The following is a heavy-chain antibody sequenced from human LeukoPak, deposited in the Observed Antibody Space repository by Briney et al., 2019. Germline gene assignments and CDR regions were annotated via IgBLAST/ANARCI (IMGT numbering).Heavy chain of an antibody. J-gene: IGHJ4*02. D-gene: IGHD1-1*01. CDR1: GDSIGSNKW. Sequence: SETLSLTCAVSGDSIGSNKWWTWVRQPPGKGLEWIGEIHHSGRLNYSPSLKSRVTISVDKSKNHFPLNLNSITSADTAIYYCARGGDWKFDYWGQGALVTVSS. CDR2: IHHSGRL. CDR3: ARGGDWKFDY. V-gene: IGHV4-4*02.